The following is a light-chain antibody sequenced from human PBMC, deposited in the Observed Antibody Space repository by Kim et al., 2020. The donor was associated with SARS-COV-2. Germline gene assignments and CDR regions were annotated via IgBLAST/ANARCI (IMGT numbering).Light chain of an antibody. V-gene: IGKV1-5*03. CDR1: QMIDTW. CDR2: LAS. J-gene: IGKJ2*01. CDR3: QHYSRLPYT. Sequence: DIQMTQSPSTLSASIGDRVTITCRASQMIDTWLAWYQQKPGKAPKLLIYLASTLENGVPPRFSGSGSGAEFTLTINSLQPDDFATYYCQHYSRLPYTFGQGTKLEI.